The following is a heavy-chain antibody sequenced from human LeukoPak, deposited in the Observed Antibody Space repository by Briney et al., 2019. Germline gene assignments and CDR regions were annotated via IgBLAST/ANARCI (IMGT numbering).Heavy chain of an antibody. CDR1: GFTFSSYW. J-gene: IGHJ6*03. V-gene: IGHV3-74*01. D-gene: IGHD3-10*01. CDR2: INSEGSST. CDR3: AIPMVRGGYYMEV. Sequence: GGSLRLSCAASGFTFSSYWMYWVRQAPGKGLVWVSSINSEGSSTSYADSVKGRFAISRDNAKNMLYLQMNSLRAEDTAVYYCAIPMVRGGYYMEVWGQGTTVTVSS.